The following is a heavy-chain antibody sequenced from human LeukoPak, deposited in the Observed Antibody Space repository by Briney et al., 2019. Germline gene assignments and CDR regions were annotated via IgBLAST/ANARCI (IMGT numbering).Heavy chain of an antibody. CDR3: ARGLMITFGGVPYYFDY. CDR2: IYSGGST. CDR1: GFTVSSNY. D-gene: IGHD3-16*01. V-gene: IGHV3-66*01. Sequence: GGSLRLSCAASGFTVSSNYMSWVRQAPGKGLGWVSVIYSGGSTYYADSVKGRFTISRDNSKNTLYLQVNSLRAEDTAVYYCARGLMITFGGVPYYFDYWGQGTLVTVSS. J-gene: IGHJ4*02.